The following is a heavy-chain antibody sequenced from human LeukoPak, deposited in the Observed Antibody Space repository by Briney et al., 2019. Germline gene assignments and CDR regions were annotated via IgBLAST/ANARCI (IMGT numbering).Heavy chain of an antibody. V-gene: IGHV3-7*01. J-gene: IGHJ4*02. CDR1: GFPFSSYW. CDR3: ARLTGTTGFDY. D-gene: IGHD1-1*01. CDR2: IKQDGSDK. Sequence: GGSLRLSCAASGFPFSSYWMSWVRQAPGKGLEWVANIKQDGSDKYYVDSVKGRFTICRDNAKNSLYLQLNSLRADDTAVYYCARLTGTTGFDYWGQGTLVTVSS.